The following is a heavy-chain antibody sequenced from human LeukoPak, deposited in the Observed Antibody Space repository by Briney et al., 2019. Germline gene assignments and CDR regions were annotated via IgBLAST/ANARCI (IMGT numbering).Heavy chain of an antibody. V-gene: IGHV3-30-3*01. J-gene: IGHJ4*02. CDR3: ARECRTKVPAALCYFDY. Sequence: GRSLRLSCAASGFTFSSYAMHWVRQAPGKGLEWVAVISYDGSNKYYADSVKGRFTIPRDNSKNTLYLQMNSLRAEDTAVYYCARECRTKVPAALCYFDYWGQGTLVTVSS. CDR1: GFTFSSYA. CDR2: ISYDGSNK. D-gene: IGHD2-2*01.